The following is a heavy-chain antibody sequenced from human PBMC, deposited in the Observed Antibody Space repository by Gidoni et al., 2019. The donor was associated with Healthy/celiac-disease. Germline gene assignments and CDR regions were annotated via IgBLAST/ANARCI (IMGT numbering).Heavy chain of an antibody. Sequence: EVQLVESGGGLVKPGGSLRLSCAASGFTFGHAWLSWVRQAPGKGLECVGRIKSKTDGGTTDYAAHVKGRFTISRDDSKNTLYLQMNSLKTEDTAVYYCTKATGGDCSSTSCYGVDVWGKGTTVTVSS. D-gene: IGHD2-2*01. CDR3: TKATGGDCSSTSCYGVDV. CDR2: IKSKTDGGTT. V-gene: IGHV3-15*01. J-gene: IGHJ6*04. CDR1: GFTFGHAW.